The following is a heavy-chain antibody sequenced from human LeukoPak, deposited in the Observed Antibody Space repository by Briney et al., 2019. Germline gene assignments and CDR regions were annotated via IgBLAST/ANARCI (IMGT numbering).Heavy chain of an antibody. D-gene: IGHD5-12*01. CDR1: GFTFSTYT. CDR2: MSSSGDSI. V-gene: IGHV3-21*01. Sequence: PGGSLRLSCAASGFTFSTYTINWVRQAPGKGLQWVSSMSSSGDSIYLADSVKGRFSISRDSANNSLYLQMNSLGAEDTAVYYCAASGYDLDWYFDLWGRGTLATVSS. CDR3: AASGYDLDWYFDL. J-gene: IGHJ2*01.